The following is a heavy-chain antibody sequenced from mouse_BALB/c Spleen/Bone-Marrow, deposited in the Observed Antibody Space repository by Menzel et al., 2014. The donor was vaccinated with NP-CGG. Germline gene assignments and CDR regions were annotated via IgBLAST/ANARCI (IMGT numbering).Heavy chain of an antibody. J-gene: IGHJ4*01. CDR2: INPSTGYT. CDR3: TSPYGYEDYSAMDY. D-gene: IGHD1-2*01. Sequence: QVQLQQSGAELAKPGASVKMSCKASGYTFTSYWMHWVKQRPGQVLEWIGYINPSTGYTEYNLKFKDKATLTADKSSSPAYIQLSSLTSEDSAVYYCTSPYGYEDYSAMDYGGQGTSVTVSS. CDR1: GYTFTSYW. V-gene: IGHV1-7*01.